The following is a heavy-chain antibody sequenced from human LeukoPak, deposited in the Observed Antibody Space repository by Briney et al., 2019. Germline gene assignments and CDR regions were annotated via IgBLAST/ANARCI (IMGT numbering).Heavy chain of an antibody. CDR1: TGAVKNYY. CDR2: FLYSGTT. D-gene: IGHD1-26*01. Sequence: SETLSLTCSVSTGAVKNYYWTWLRQPPGQGLEWIGNFLYSGTTTYRASLDSRLIISVDNSKNTVSLRLFSVTAADTAVYYCATLVYSGSRYHFDTWGQGTLVTVSS. V-gene: IGHV4-59*02. J-gene: IGHJ4*02. CDR3: ATLVYSGSRYHFDT.